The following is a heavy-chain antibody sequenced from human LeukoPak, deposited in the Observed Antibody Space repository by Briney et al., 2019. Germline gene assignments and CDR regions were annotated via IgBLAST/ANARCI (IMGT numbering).Heavy chain of an antibody. CDR1: GGSISSYY. CDR2: IYYSGST. CDR3: ARVGRDSGSYYSRGQEYYFDY. Sequence: PSETLSLTCTVSGGSISSYYWSWIRQPPGKGLEWIGYIYYSGSTNYNPSLKSRVTMSVDTSKNQFSLKLSSVTAADTAVYYCARVGRDSGSYYSRGQEYYFDYWGQGTLVTVSS. J-gene: IGHJ4*02. V-gene: IGHV4-59*01. D-gene: IGHD1-26*01.